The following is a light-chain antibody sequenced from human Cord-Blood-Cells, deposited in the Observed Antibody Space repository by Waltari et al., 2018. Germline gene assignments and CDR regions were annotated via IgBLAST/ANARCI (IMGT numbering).Light chain of an antibody. J-gene: IGLJ3*02. CDR2: DVS. Sequence: QSALTQPASVSGSPGQSITISCTGTSSDVGGYNYVSWYQQHPGKAPKLMIYDVSKRPSGVFNRFSGSKAGNAACLHLAGLQDEEEADYYRSSYTSSSTRVFGGGTKLTVL. CDR3: SSYTSSSTRV. CDR1: SSDVGGYNY. V-gene: IGLV2-14*01.